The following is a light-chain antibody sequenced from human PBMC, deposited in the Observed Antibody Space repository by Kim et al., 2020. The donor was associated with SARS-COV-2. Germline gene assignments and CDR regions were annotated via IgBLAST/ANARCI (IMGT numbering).Light chain of an antibody. V-gene: IGLV3-19*01. CDR2: AKT. J-gene: IGLJ2*01. Sequence: SSELTQDPALSVALVQTVRITCQGDSLRIFYASWYQQKPGQAPRLVIYAKTNRPSGIPDRFSGSSSGNTASLTITGAQAEDEADYYCNSRDSTGNHSFGGGTQLTVL. CDR3: NSRDSTGNHS. CDR1: SLRIFY.